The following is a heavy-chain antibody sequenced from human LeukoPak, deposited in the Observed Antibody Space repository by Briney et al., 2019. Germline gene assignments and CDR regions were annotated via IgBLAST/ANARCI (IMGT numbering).Heavy chain of an antibody. V-gene: IGHV3-23*01. D-gene: IGHD3-16*01. Sequence: TGGSLRLSCAASGFTFSSYAMSWVRQAPGKGLEWVSAISGSGGSTYYADSVKGRFTISRDNSKNTLYLQMNSLRAEDTAVYYCAKDLSARAITPAVFRYYYYGMDVWGQGTTVTVSS. CDR3: AKDLSARAITPAVFRYYYYGMDV. CDR1: GFTFSSYA. CDR2: ISGSGGST. J-gene: IGHJ6*02.